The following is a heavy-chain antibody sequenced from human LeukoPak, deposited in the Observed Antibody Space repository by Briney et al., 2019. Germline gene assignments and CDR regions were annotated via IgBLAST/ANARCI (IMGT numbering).Heavy chain of an antibody. CDR2: ISGSGGST. Sequence: PGGSLRLSCAASGFTFSSYAMSWVRQAPGKGLEWVSAISGSGGSTYYADSVKGWFTISRDNSKNTLYLQMNSLRAEDTAVYYCAGPDYGVQSFDYWGQGTLVTVSS. CDR3: AGPDYGVQSFDY. D-gene: IGHD4-17*01. CDR1: GFTFSSYA. J-gene: IGHJ4*02. V-gene: IGHV3-23*01.